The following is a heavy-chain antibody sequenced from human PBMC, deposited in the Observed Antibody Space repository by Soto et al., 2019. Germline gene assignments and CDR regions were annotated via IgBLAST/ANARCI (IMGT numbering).Heavy chain of an antibody. V-gene: IGHV4-59*01. CDR3: VRKHNGVGSFDS. J-gene: IGHJ4*02. D-gene: IGHD2-8*01. Sequence: PTETLSLTCSTSGVTIGNYYRSWIRQPPGKGMEWLAYLYYTGKTDQNPSLERRVYISLGTSKNQFSLNLRSVTAADTSVYYWVRKHNGVGSFDSRGAGIMVT. CDR1: GVTIGNYY. CDR2: LYYTGKT.